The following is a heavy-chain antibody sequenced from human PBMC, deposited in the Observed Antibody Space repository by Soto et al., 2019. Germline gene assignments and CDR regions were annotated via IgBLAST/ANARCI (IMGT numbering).Heavy chain of an antibody. D-gene: IGHD4-17*01. CDR1: GYTFTSYG. CDR2: ISAYNGNT. V-gene: IGHV1-18*01. CDR3: ARGDIGTTVTPG. J-gene: IGHJ4*02. Sequence: QVQLVQSGAEVKKPGASVKVSCKASGYTFTSYGISWVRQAPGQGLEWMGWISAYNGNTNYAQKLQGSVTMTPDTATSTASMELRSLRSAATAVYYCARGDIGTTVTPGWGQGTLVTVSS.